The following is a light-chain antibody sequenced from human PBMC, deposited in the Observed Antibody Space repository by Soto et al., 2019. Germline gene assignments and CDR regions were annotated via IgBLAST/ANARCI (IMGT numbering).Light chain of an antibody. J-gene: IGLJ1*01. CDR1: SSDVGNYNL. CDR2: VGS. CDR3: CSYAGSNTYV. V-gene: IGLV2-23*01. Sequence: QSALTQPASVSGSPGQSITISCTGTSSDVGNYNLVSWYQQHPGKAPKVMIYVGSNRPSGVSHRFSGFKSGNTASLTISGLQAEDEADYHCCSYAGSNTYVFGTGTKVTVL.